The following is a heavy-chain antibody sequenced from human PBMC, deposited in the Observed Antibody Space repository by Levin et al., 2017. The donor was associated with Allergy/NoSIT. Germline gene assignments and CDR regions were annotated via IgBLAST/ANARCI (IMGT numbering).Heavy chain of an antibody. J-gene: IGHJ4*02. V-gene: IGHV3-23*01. CDR2: ISGSDGST. CDR1: GFTFSSYA. CDR3: AKDTPALSAGPYFDY. D-gene: IGHD2-2*01. Sequence: GGSLRLSCAASGFTFSSYAMSWVRQAPGKGLEWVSGISGSDGSTYYADSVKGRFTISRDNSKNTMYLHMNSLRAEDTAVYYCAKDTPALSAGPYFDYWGQGTLVTVSS.